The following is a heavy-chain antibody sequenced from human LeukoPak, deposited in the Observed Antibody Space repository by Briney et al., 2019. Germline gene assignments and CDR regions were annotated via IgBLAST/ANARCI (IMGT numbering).Heavy chain of an antibody. CDR2: INHSGSS. D-gene: IGHD3-3*01. CDR1: GGSFCSGQY. CDR3: ARGSSYDFGVGLNGGHWFDP. J-gene: IGHJ5*02. Sequence: SETLSLTCAVFGGSFCSGQYWSWIRQPPGKGLEWIGEINHSGSSNYNPALKSRVTISVDTSKNQFSLKLSSVTAADTAVYYCARGSSYDFGVGLNGGHWFDPWGQGTLVTVSS. V-gene: IGHV4-34*01.